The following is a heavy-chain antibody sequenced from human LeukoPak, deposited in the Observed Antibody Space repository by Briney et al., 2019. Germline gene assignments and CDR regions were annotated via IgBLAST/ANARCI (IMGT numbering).Heavy chain of an antibody. V-gene: IGHV4-31*03. J-gene: IGHJ6*03. CDR3: ARATHYSASTGGPYMDV. D-gene: IGHD3-22*01. CDR1: GGSISSGGYF. CDR2: IYHAGST. Sequence: PSETLSLTRTVSGGSISSGGYFWSWIRQHPGKGLEWIAHIYHAGSTHDNPSLRGRVAISLDTSANQFSLRLSSVTAADTAVYFCARATHYSASTGGPYMDVWGQGTTVTVSS.